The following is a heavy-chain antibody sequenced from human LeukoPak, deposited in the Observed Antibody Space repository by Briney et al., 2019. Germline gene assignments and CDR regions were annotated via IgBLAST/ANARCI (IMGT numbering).Heavy chain of an antibody. CDR1: GGSISNDY. J-gene: IGHJ5*02. CDR2: VHSTGYT. CDR3: ARESASVFSMIRGVGWFDP. Sequence: SETLSLTCVVSGGSISNDYWNWIRQPAGRDLEWIGRVHSTGYTDCNPSLTSRVTMSVDTSKNQFSLNLKSVTAADTAVYYCARESASVFSMIRGVGWFDPWGQGTLVTVSS. V-gene: IGHV4-4*07. D-gene: IGHD3-10*01.